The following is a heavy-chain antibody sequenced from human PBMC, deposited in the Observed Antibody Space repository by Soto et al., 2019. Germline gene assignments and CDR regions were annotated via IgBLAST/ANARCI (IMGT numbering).Heavy chain of an antibody. CDR1: GFLFRNYA. CDR3: AKFGDYYYSLFDY. J-gene: IGHJ4*02. D-gene: IGHD3-22*01. V-gene: IGHV3-23*01. CDR2: ITLSGGSV. Sequence: PGGSLRLSCAASGFLFRNYAMSWVRQVPGKGLEWVSVITLSGGSVYYADSVKGRFTVSRDNSQNTLYLQMNSLRAEDTAVYYCAKFGDYYYSLFDYWGQGTPVTVSS.